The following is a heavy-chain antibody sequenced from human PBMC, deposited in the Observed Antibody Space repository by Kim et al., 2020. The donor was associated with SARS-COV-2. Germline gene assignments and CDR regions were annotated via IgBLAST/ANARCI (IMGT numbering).Heavy chain of an antibody. D-gene: IGHD6-6*01. J-gene: IGHJ4*01. CDR1: GGSFSGYY. CDR3: ARGLGSSSPFSERVWFDY. Sequence: SETLSLTCAVYGGSFSGYYWSWIRQPPGKGLEWIGEINHSGSTNYNPSLKSRVTISVDTSKNQFSLKLSSVTAADTAVYYCARGLGSSSPFSERVWFDY. V-gene: IGHV4-34*01. CDR2: INHSGST.